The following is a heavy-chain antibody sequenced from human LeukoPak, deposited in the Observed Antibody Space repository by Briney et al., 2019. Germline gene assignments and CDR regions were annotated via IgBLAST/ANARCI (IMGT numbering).Heavy chain of an antibody. V-gene: IGHV4-59*01. CDR2: MYFGERT. Sequence: SETLSLTCTVSGGSISSYYWSWIRQPPGKGLEWVGYMYFGERTNYNPSLKSRATISIDTSKKQFSLNLKSVTAADTAVYYCTRIPGDRPDDWGQGTLVTVS. J-gene: IGHJ4*02. CDR1: GGSISSYY. CDR3: TRIPGDRPDD. D-gene: IGHD7-27*01.